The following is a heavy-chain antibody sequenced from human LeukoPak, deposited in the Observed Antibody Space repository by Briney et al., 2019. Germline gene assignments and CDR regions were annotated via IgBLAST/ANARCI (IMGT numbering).Heavy chain of an antibody. CDR3: ARCLRGRRPPPFDI. CDR1: GFNVSSKY. J-gene: IGHJ3*02. Sequence: GGSLRLSCAASGFNVSSKYMSWVRQAPGKGLEWVSGIYSGGRTYNADSVKGRFTMSRRNSKNTAYLQKNSLKGDDTAVYYCARCLRGRRPPPFDILGGGATLTVSS. CDR2: IYSGGRT. D-gene: IGHD5/OR15-5a*01. V-gene: IGHV3-53*01.